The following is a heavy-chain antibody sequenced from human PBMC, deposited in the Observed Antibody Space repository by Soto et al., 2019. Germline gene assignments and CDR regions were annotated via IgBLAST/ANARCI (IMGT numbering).Heavy chain of an antibody. Sequence: PSETLSLTCAVYGGSFSGYYWSWIRQPPGKGLEWIGEINHSGSTNYNPSLKSRVTISVDTSKNQFSLKLSSVTAADTAVYYCARRLQKLEYSSSSFDYWGQGTLVTVSS. CDR2: INHSGST. J-gene: IGHJ4*02. V-gene: IGHV4-34*01. D-gene: IGHD6-6*01. CDR3: ARRLQKLEYSSSSFDY. CDR1: GGSFSGYY.